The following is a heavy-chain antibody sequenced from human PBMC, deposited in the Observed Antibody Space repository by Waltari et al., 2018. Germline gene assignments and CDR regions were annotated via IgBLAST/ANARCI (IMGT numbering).Heavy chain of an antibody. D-gene: IGHD3-3*01. Sequence: EVQLVESGGGLVHSGGSLRLSCAASGFSFSTYWMNWARQVPGEELACVELIKRDGSFTAYADSVKGRFTLCSSDARITLYLQMDSRRADDTSISYCGRSGFLTVWGRGTTVTVSS. CDR3: GRSGFLTV. CDR1: GFSFSTYW. V-gene: IGHV3-74*01. CDR2: IKRDGSFT. J-gene: IGHJ6*02.